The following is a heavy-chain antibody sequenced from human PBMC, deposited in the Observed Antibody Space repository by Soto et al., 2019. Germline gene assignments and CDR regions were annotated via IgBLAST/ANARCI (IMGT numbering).Heavy chain of an antibody. D-gene: IGHD6-19*01. CDR3: ARERAVAGTDAFDI. J-gene: IGHJ3*02. V-gene: IGHV1-8*01. CDR1: GYTFTSYD. Sequence: ASVKVSCKASGYTFTSYDINWVRQATGQGLEWMGWMNPNSGNTGYAQKFQGRVTMTRNTSISTAYMELSSLRSEDTAVYYCARERAVAGTDAFDIWGQGTMVTVSS. CDR2: MNPNSGNT.